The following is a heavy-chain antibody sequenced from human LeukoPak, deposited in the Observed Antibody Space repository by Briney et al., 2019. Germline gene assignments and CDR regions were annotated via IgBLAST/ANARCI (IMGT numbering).Heavy chain of an antibody. D-gene: IGHD4-11*01. CDR1: GGPIINSNYY. CDR2: VYNSGST. V-gene: IGHV4-39*01. J-gene: IGHJ5*02. Sequence: KPSETLSLTCTVSGGPIINSNYYWGWIRQPPGKGLEWIGSVYNSGSTYYNPSLKSRVTISVDTSKNQFSLKLSSVTAADTAVYYCARHDFYSNYPHNWFDPWGQGTLVTVSS. CDR3: ARHDFYSNYPHNWFDP.